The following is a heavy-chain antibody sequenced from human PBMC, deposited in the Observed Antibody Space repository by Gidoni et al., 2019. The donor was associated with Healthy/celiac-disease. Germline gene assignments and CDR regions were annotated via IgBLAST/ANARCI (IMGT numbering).Heavy chain of an antibody. CDR2: ISYDGSNK. CDR1: GFTFSSYG. CDR3: AKDLGYYYGMDV. Sequence: QVQLVESGGGVVQPGRSLRLSCAASGFTFSSYGMHWVRQAPGKGLDWVAVISYDGSNKYYADSVKGRFTISRDNSKNTLYLQMNSLRAEDTAVYYCAKDLGYYYGMDVWGQGTTVTVSS. V-gene: IGHV3-30*18. D-gene: IGHD7-27*01. J-gene: IGHJ6*02.